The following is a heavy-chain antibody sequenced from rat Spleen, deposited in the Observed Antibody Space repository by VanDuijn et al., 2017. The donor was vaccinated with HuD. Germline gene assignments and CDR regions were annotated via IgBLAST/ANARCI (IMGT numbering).Heavy chain of an antibody. J-gene: IGHJ4*01. V-gene: IGHV5-20*01. CDR1: GFTFSNYD. D-gene: IGHD4-3*01. CDR3: TTRPGYPPLDA. CDR2: ISYDGSTP. Sequence: EVQLVESGGGLVQPGRSMKLSCAASGFTFSNYDMVWVRQAPAQGLKWVATISYDGSTPYYRDSVKGRFTISRDNAKSTLYLHMDSLRSEDTATYYCTTRPGYPPLDAWGQGASVTVSS.